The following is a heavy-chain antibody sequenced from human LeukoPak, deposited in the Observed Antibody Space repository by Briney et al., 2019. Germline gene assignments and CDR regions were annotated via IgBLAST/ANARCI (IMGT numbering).Heavy chain of an antibody. J-gene: IGHJ5*02. CDR3: AKDWSYTVTTPVGWFDP. CDR2: ISGSGGST. D-gene: IGHD4-11*01. Sequence: GASLRLSCAASGFTFSSYAMSWVRQAPGKGLEWVSAISGSGGSTYYADSVKGRFTISRGNSKNTLYLQMNSLRAEDTAVYYCAKDWSYTVTTPVGWFDPWGQGTLVTVSS. CDR1: GFTFSSYA. V-gene: IGHV3-23*01.